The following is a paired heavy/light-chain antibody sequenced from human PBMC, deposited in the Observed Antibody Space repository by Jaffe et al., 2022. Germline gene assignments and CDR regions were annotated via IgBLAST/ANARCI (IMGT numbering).Heavy chain of an antibody. J-gene: IGHJ4*02. CDR2: ISSSSSYI. CDR3: ARDIWGSYPHL. Sequence: EVQLVESGGGLVKPGGSLRLSCAASGFTFSSYSMNWVRQAPGKGLEWVSSISSSSSYIYYADSVKGRFTISRDNAKNSLYLQMNSLRAEDTAVYYCARDIWGSYPHLWGQGTLVTVSS. V-gene: IGHV3-21*01. D-gene: IGHD3-16*02. CDR1: GFTFSSYS.
Light chain of an antibody. CDR2: DAS. CDR1: QGISSA. V-gene: IGKV1-13*02. Sequence: AIQLTQSPSSLSASVGDRVTITCRASQGISSALAWYQQKPGKAPKLLIYDASSLESGVPSRFSGSGSGTDFTLTISSLQPEDFATYYCQQFNSYPHEITFGQGTRLEIK. J-gene: IGKJ5*01. CDR3: QQFNSYPHEIT.